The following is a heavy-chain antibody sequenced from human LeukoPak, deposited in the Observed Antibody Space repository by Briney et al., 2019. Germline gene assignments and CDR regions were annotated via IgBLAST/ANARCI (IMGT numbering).Heavy chain of an antibody. V-gene: IGHV1-18*01. D-gene: IGHD3-22*01. CDR3: ARGPGGRSGYHPLEDYYYYYYMDV. CDR1: GGTFSSYA. J-gene: IGHJ6*03. Sequence: ASVKVSCKASGGTFSSYAISWVRQAPGQGLEWMGWISAYNGNTKYAQKLQGRVTMTTDTSTSTAYMELRSLRSDDTAVYYCARGPGGRSGYHPLEDYYYYYYMDVWGKGTTVTVSS. CDR2: ISAYNGNT.